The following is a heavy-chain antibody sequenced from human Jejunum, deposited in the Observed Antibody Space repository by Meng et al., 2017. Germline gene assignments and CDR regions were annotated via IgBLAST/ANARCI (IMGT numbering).Heavy chain of an antibody. Sequence: QGQLVQSGAEVKTPGASVKVSCKASGYTFSDYYIYWVRQAPGQGLECMGRINPNSGGTNYAQEFQGRVTMTRDTSITTAYMELYRLKFADTAVYYCARDLGAVAGLDSWGQGTLVTVSS. CDR2: INPNSGGT. CDR3: ARDLGAVAGLDS. V-gene: IGHV1-2*06. CDR1: GYTFSDYY. J-gene: IGHJ4*02. D-gene: IGHD6-19*01.